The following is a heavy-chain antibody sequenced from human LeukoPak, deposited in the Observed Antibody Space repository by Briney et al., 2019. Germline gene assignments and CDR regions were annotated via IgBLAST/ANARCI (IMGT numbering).Heavy chain of an antibody. D-gene: IGHD6-19*01. CDR3: ARGSSGWLYYYYGMDV. J-gene: IGHJ6*02. CDR2: IIPIFGTA. V-gene: IGHV1-69*06. CDR1: GGTFSSYA. Sequence: SVKVSCKASGGTFSSYAISWVRQAPGQGLEWMGGIIPIFGTANYAQKFQGRVTITADKSTSTAYMELSSLRSEDTAVYYCARGSSGWLYYYYGMDVWGQGTTVTVSS.